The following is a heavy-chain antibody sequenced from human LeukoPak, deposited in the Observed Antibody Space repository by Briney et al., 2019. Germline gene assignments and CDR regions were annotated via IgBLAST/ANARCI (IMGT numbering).Heavy chain of an antibody. Sequence: SGGSLRLSCAASGFTVSSNYMSWVRQAPGKGLEWVSVIYSGGSTYYADSVKGRFTISRDNSKNTLYLQMNSLRAEDTAVYYCAVGYYYDSSGTYDYWGQGPLVTVSS. CDR2: IYSGGST. D-gene: IGHD3-22*01. CDR3: AVGYYYDSSGTYDY. J-gene: IGHJ4*02. CDR1: GFTVSSNY. V-gene: IGHV3-66*02.